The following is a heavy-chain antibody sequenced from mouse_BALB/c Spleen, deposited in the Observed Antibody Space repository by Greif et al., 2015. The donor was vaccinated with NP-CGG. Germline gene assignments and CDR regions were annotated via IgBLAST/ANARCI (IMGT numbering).Heavy chain of an antibody. CDR1: GFNIKDTY. D-gene: IGHD2-14*01. V-gene: IGHV14-3*02. CDR3: ARSGVRRGYAMDY. Sequence: EVMLVESGAELVKPGASVKLSCTASGFNIKDTYMHWVKQRPEQGLEWIGRIDPANGNTKYDPKFQGKATITADTSSNTAYLQLSSLTSEDTAVYYCARSGVRRGYAMDYWGQGTSVTVSS. J-gene: IGHJ4*01. CDR2: IDPANGNT.